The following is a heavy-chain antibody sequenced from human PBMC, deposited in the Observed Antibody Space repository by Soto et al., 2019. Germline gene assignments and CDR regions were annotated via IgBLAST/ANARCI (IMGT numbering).Heavy chain of an antibody. V-gene: IGHV6-1*01. J-gene: IGHJ4*02. Sequence: SQTLSLTCAISRDSVSSNSAAWNWIRQSPSRGLEWLGRTYYRSKWYNDYAVSVKSRITINPDTSKNQFSLQLNSVTPEDTAVYYCARGTLKRGIAVAGTAIDYWGQGTLVTVSS. D-gene: IGHD6-19*01. CDR2: TYYRSKWYN. CDR3: ARGTLKRGIAVAGTAIDY. CDR1: RDSVSSNSAA.